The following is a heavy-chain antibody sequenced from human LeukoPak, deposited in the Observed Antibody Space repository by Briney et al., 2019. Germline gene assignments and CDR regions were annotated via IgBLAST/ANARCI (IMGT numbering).Heavy chain of an antibody. D-gene: IGHD5-24*01. CDR3: ARDSTNFDY. CDR2: IGSSSKYI. V-gene: IGHV3-21*01. Sequence: PGGSLRLSCAASGFTFSSYSMNWVRQAPGKGLEWVSSIGSSSKYIYYTDSMKGRFTISRDNAKNSLYLQMNSLRAEDTAVYYCARDSTNFDYWGQGTLVTVSS. J-gene: IGHJ4*02. CDR1: GFTFSSYS.